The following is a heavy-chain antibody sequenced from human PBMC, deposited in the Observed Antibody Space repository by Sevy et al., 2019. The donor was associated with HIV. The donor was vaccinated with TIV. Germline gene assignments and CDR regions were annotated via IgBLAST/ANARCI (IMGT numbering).Heavy chain of an antibody. V-gene: IGHV3-7*03. CDR3: ARDVGGGYFDY. CDR2: IKPDGSES. Sequence: GGSLRLSCVASGFTFNNFWMAWVRQAPGKGLEWFANIKPDGSESNHVGSVKGRFTISRDNAKNSLYLTMNSLTAEDTAVYYCARDVGGGYFDYWGQGTLVTVSS. D-gene: IGHD3-16*01. CDR1: GFTFNNFW. J-gene: IGHJ4*01.